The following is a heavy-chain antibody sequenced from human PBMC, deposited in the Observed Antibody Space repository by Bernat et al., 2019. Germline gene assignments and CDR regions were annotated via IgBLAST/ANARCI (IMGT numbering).Heavy chain of an antibody. CDR2: IYHSGST. V-gene: IGHV4-30-2*01. J-gene: IGHJ6*02. D-gene: IGHD4-17*01. CDR1: GGSISSGGYS. Sequence: QLQLQESGSGLVKPSQTLSLTCAVSGGSISSGGYSWSWIRQPPGKGLEWIGYIYHSGSTYYNPSLKSRVTISVARSKNQFSLKLSSVTAADTAVYYCARDFYGDPGYGMDVWGQGTTVTFSS. CDR3: ARDFYGDPGYGMDV.